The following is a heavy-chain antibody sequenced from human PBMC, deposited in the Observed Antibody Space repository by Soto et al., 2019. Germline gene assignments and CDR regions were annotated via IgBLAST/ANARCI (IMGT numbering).Heavy chain of an antibody. CDR1: GFTFSNYA. Sequence: EVQILESGGNFVQPGGSLRLSCAASGFTFSNYAMAWVRQAPGKGLEWVSGISGRGGSTYYADSVKGRFTISRDTSSNTFSLQMNSLRADDTAVYYCAKCGYCASTSCYYYYMDVWGKGTAVTVSS. D-gene: IGHD2-15*01. CDR2: ISGRGGST. J-gene: IGHJ6*03. CDR3: AKCGYCASTSCYYYYMDV. V-gene: IGHV3-23*01.